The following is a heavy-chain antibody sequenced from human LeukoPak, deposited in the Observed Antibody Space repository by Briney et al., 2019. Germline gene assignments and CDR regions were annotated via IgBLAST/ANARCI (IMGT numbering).Heavy chain of an antibody. CDR1: GGSISGYY. V-gene: IGHV4-59*01. J-gene: IGHJ4*02. Sequence: KPSETLSLTCTVSGGSISGYYWSWIRQPPGKGLEWIGYIYYSGSTNYNPSLKSRVTISVDMSKNQFSLKLSSVTAADTAVYYCARGREWEPKVFDYWGQGTLVTVSS. D-gene: IGHD1-26*01. CDR2: IYYSGST. CDR3: ARGREWEPKVFDY.